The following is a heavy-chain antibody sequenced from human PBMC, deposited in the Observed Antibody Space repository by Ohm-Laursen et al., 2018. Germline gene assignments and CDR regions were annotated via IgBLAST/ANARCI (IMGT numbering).Heavy chain of an antibody. D-gene: IGHD3-10*01. J-gene: IGHJ5*02. V-gene: IGHV4-59*08. CDR3: ARHIGEYYGSGSYFWFDP. CDR2: ISNSGNT. Sequence: SETLSLTCTVSGDSINSSYWSWIRQPPGKGLEWIGFISNSGNTNYNPSLKSRVTISVDTSKNQFSLKLSSVTAADTAVYYCARHIGEYYGSGSYFWFDPWGQGTLVTVSS. CDR1: GDSINSSY.